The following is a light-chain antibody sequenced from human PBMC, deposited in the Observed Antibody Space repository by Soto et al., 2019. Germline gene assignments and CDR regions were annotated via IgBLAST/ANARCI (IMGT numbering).Light chain of an antibody. J-gene: IGLJ1*01. CDR3: AAWDDSLSRV. CDR2: RNN. CDR1: SSNIGSNY. Sequence: QSVLTQTPSATGTPGQRVTIYCSGSSSNIGSNYVYWYQQLPGTAPKLLIYRNNQRPSGVPDRFSGSKSGTSASLAISGLRSEDEADYYCAAWDDSLSRVFGTGT. V-gene: IGLV1-47*01.